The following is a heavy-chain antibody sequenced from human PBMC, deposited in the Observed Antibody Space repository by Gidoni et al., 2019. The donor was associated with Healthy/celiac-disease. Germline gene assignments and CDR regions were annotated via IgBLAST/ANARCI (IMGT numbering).Heavy chain of an antibody. CDR3: ARVPGLYCSGGSCPGNWFDP. CDR1: GGTFSSYT. V-gene: IGHV1-69*02. J-gene: IGHJ5*02. D-gene: IGHD2-15*01. CDR2: IIPILGIA. Sequence: QVQLVQSGAEVKKPGSSVKVSCKASGGTFSSYTISWVRQAPGQGLEWMGRIIPILGIANYAQKFQCRVTITADKSTSTAYMELSSLRSEDTAVYYCARVPGLYCSGGSCPGNWFDPWGQGTLVTVSS.